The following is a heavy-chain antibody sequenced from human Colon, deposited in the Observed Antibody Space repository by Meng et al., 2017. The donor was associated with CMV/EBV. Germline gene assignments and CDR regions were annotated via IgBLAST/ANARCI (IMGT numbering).Heavy chain of an antibody. D-gene: IGHD6-6*01. CDR3: ARDSSSSSSFDY. Sequence: GVLKISCAASGFTFSSYSMNWVRQAPGKGLEWVSSISSSSSYIYYADSVKGRFTISRDNAKNSLYLQMNSLRAEDTAVYYCARDSSSSSSFDYWGQGTLVTVSS. J-gene: IGHJ4*02. V-gene: IGHV3-21*01. CDR2: ISSSSSYI. CDR1: GFTFSSYS.